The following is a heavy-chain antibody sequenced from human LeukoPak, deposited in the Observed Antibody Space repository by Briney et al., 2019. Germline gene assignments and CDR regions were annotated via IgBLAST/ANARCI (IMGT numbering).Heavy chain of an antibody. CDR1: GYTFTNYY. D-gene: IGHD1-1*01. Sequence: ASVKVSCKASGYTFTNYYMHWVRQAPGQGLEWMGMISPSGASTSYAQKFQGRVAMTRDASTSTVYMELSSLRSEDTAGYYCARHTTGYNSPRDSFNIWGQGTMVTVSS. CDR3: ARHTTGYNSPRDSFNI. J-gene: IGHJ3*02. V-gene: IGHV1-46*01. CDR2: ISPSGAST.